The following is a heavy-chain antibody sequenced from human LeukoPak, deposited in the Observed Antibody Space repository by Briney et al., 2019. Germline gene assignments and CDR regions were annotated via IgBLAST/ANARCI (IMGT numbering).Heavy chain of an antibody. J-gene: IGHJ5*02. V-gene: IGHV4-34*01. CDR1: GGSFSGYY. D-gene: IGHD6-19*01. CDR3: ARHQGLISGWDVIGFDP. Sequence: SETLSLTCAVYGGSFSGYYWSWIRQPPGKGLEWIGEISHSGSTNYNPSLKSRVTISVDTSKNQFSLKLSSVTAADTAVYYCARHQGLISGWDVIGFDPWGQGTLVTVSS. CDR2: ISHSGST.